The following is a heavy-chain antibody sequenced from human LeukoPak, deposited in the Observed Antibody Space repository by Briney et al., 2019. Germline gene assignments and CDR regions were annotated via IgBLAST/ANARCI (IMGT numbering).Heavy chain of an antibody. CDR1: GFTFSSYS. V-gene: IGHV3-48*01. Sequence: GGSLRLSCAASGFTFSSYSMNWVRQAPGKGLEWVSYISSSSSTIYYADSVKGRFTISRDNAKNSLYLQMNSLRAEDTAVYYCARGTDRMIVVNWGQGTLVTVSS. CDR2: ISSSSSTI. D-gene: IGHD3-22*01. CDR3: ARGTDRMIVVN. J-gene: IGHJ4*02.